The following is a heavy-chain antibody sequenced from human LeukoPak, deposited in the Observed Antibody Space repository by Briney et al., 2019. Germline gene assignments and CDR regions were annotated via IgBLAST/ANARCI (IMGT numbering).Heavy chain of an antibody. Sequence: GGSLRLSCAASGFTFSSYEMSWVRQAPGKGLEGVSYISSSGSTIYYADSVKGRFTISRDNAKNSLYLQMNSLRAEDTAVYYCAELGITMIGGVWGKGTTVTISS. V-gene: IGHV3-48*03. D-gene: IGHD3-10*02. CDR3: AELGITMIGGV. J-gene: IGHJ6*04. CDR2: ISSSGSTI. CDR1: GFTFSSYE.